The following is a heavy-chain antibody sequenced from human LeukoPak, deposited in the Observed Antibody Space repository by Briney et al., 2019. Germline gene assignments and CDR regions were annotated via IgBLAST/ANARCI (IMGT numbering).Heavy chain of an antibody. CDR3: ARDFAYAFDI. CDR1: GFTFSSYS. CDR2: IWTSSNLI. Sequence: GGSLRLSCAASGFTFSSYSMNWVRQAPGKGLEWVSHIWTSSNLIYYADSVKGRFTISRDNAKNSLYLQMNSLRDEDTAVYYCARDFAYAFDIWGQGTMVTVSS. J-gene: IGHJ3*02. V-gene: IGHV3-48*02.